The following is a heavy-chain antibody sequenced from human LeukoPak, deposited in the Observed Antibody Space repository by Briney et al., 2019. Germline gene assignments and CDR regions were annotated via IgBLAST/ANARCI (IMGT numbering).Heavy chain of an antibody. J-gene: IGHJ1*01. Sequence: ASVKVSCKASGYTFSDFYIHWVRQAPGQGLEYVGWITPKSGDTYSPQRFQGRVTMTRDASISTAYMELSSLRSEARAAYCGARVELAEERGGENWGQGTLFT. CDR3: ARVELAEERGGEN. V-gene: IGHV1-2*02. CDR1: GYTFSDFY. CDR2: ITPKSGDT. D-gene: IGHD1-1*01.